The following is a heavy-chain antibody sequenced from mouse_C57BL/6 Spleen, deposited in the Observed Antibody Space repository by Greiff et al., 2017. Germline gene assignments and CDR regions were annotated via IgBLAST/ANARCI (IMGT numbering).Heavy chain of an antibody. Sequence: QVQLQQSGPELVKPGASVKISCKASGYAFSSSWINWVKQRPGKGLEWIGRIYPGDGDTNYNGKFKGKATLTADKSSSTAYMQLSSLTSEDSAVYFCARSTVVGFDYWGQGTTLTVAS. J-gene: IGHJ2*01. CDR2: IYPGDGDT. D-gene: IGHD1-1*01. CDR3: ARSTVVGFDY. V-gene: IGHV1-82*01. CDR1: GYAFSSSW.